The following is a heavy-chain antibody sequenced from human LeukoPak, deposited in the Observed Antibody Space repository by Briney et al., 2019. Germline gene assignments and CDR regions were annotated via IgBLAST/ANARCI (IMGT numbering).Heavy chain of an antibody. D-gene: IGHD6-19*01. J-gene: IGHJ4*02. CDR2: IYYSGST. V-gene: IGHV4-59*01. CDR3: ARGIEGAVAQFDY. Sequence: SETLSLTCTVSGVSISSYYWSWIRQPPGKGLEWIGYIYYSGSTNYNPSLKSRVTISVDTSKNQFSLKLSSVTAADTAVYYCARGIEGAVAQFDYWGQGTLVTVSS. CDR1: GVSISSYY.